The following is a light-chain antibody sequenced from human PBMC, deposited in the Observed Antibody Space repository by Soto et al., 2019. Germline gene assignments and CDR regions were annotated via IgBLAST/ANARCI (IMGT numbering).Light chain of an antibody. CDR2: GAS. CDR3: QQYHNWPPLT. Sequence: EIVMTQSPATLSVSPGERATLSCRASQSVSSNLAWYQQKPGQAPRLLIYGASTRATGIPARFSGSGSGTEVTLTISSRQSEDFAVYYCQQYHNWPPLTFGGGTKVEIK. CDR1: QSVSSN. J-gene: IGKJ4*01. V-gene: IGKV3-15*01.